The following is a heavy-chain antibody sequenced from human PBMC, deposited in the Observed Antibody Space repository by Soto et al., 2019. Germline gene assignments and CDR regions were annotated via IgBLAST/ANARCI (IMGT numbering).Heavy chain of an antibody. CDR2: ISYDGRDK. D-gene: IGHD1-26*01. Sequence: PWGSLRLSCAASGFTFGSYAIHCFRHSPCTWLEWVGVISYDGRDKYYPDSVKGRFTISRDNSKNTLYLQMNSLRAEDTAVYYCARSAGGSYPQYDYWGQGTLVTVAS. CDR3: ARSAGGSYPQYDY. CDR1: GFTFGSYA. V-gene: IGHV3-30*04. J-gene: IGHJ4*02.